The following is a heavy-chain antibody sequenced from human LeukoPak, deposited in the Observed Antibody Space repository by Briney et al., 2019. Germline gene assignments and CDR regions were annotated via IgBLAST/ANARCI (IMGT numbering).Heavy chain of an antibody. CDR3: ARVVNEKINSGYYSDY. Sequence: PGGSLRLSCAASGFTFSSYWMHWVRQAPGKGPVWVSRINNDGSGTTYADSVKGRFTISRDDAKNTLYLQMNSLRAEDTAVYYCARVVNEKINSGYYSDYWGQGTLVTVSS. J-gene: IGHJ4*02. V-gene: IGHV3-74*01. CDR2: INNDGSGT. D-gene: IGHD3-22*01. CDR1: GFTFSSYW.